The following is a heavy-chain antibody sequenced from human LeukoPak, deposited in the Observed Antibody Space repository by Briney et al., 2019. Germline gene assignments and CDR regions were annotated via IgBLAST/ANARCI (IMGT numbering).Heavy chain of an antibody. CDR3: ARRGGSSSRRSPIDY. CDR1: GFTFSDYW. D-gene: IGHD6-6*01. J-gene: IGHJ4*02. CDR2: IKQDGSQR. V-gene: IGHV3-7*01. Sequence: GGSLRLSCTASGFTFSDYWMTWVRQAPRKGPEWVANIKQDGSQRYYVDSVRGRFTISRDNAKNSLFLQMNGQRAEDTAVYYCARRGGSSSRRSPIDYWGQGTLVTVSS.